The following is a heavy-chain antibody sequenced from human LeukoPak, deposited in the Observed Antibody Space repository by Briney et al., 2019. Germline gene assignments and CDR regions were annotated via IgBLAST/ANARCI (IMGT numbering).Heavy chain of an antibody. CDR3: AKGRDGYNN. Sequence: PGGSLRLSCAASGFTFDDYAMHWVRQAPGKGLEWVSGISWNSGSIGYADSVKGRFTISRDNSKNTLYLQMDSLRAEDTAVYYCAKGRDGYNNWGQGTLVTVSS. V-gene: IGHV3-9*01. J-gene: IGHJ4*02. D-gene: IGHD5-24*01. CDR2: ISWNSGSI. CDR1: GFTFDDYA.